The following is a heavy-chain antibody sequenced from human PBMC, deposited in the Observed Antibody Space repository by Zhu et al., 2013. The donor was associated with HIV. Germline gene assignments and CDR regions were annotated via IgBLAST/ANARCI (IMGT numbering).Heavy chain of an antibody. CDR3: AREVRGSGSYSFDY. J-gene: IGHJ4*02. CDR1: GYTFTSYY. Sequence: QVQLVQSGAEVKKPGASVKVSCKASGYTFTSYYMHWVRQAPGQGLEWMGTINPSGGTTNFAQNFQGRVTMTRDTSTSRVYMELSSLTSEDTAVHYCAREVRGSGSYSFDYWGQGTLVTVSS. CDR2: INPSGGTT. V-gene: IGHV1-46*01. D-gene: IGHD3-10*01.